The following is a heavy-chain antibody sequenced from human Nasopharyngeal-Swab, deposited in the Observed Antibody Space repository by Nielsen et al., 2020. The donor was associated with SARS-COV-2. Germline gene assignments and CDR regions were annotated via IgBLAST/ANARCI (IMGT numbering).Heavy chain of an antibody. D-gene: IGHD5-18*01. CDR2: ISYDGNDK. CDR1: GFIFSNYG. CDR3: AKRGYSYGYVVY. J-gene: IGHJ4*02. V-gene: IGHV3-30*18. Sequence: GESLKISCAASGFIFSNYGMHWVRQAPGKGLEWVAVISYDGNDKYYADSVKGRFTISRDNSKNTLYLQMNSLRAEDTAVYYCAKRGYSYGYVVYWGQGTLVTVSS.